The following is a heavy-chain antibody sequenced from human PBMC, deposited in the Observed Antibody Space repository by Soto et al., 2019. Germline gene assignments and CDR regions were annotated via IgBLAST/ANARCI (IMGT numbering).Heavy chain of an antibody. CDR2: INHSGST. CDR3: ARILMNYYRLDY. CDR1: GGSFSGYY. D-gene: IGHD3-10*01. Sequence: PYETLSRTCAVYGGSFSGYYWSWIRQPPGKGLEWIGEINHSGSTNYNPSLKSRVTISVDTSKNQFSLKLSSVTAADTAVYFCARILMNYYRLDYWGQGALVTVSS. J-gene: IGHJ4*02. V-gene: IGHV4-34*01.